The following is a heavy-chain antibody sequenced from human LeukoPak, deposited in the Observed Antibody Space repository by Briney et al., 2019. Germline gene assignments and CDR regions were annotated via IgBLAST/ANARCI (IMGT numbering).Heavy chain of an antibody. J-gene: IGHJ5*02. CDR3: ATSPWIQLTPQFDP. D-gene: IGHD5-18*01. CDR2: INPNSGGT. Sequence: ASVKVSCKASGYXFTGYYMHWVRQAPGQGLEWMGWINPNSGGTNYAQKFQGRVTMTRDTSISTAYMELSRLRSDDTAVYYCATSPWIQLTPQFDPWGQGTLVTVSS. CDR1: GYXFTGYY. V-gene: IGHV1-2*02.